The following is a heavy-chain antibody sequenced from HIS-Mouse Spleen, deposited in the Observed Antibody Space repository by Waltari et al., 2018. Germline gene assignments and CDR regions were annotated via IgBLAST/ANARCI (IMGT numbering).Heavy chain of an antibody. CDR2: IYYSGST. D-gene: IGHD6-13*01. V-gene: IGHV4-39*07. CDR3: AREIPYSSSWYDWYFDL. CDR1: CGSSSSSSYY. Sequence: QLQLQESGPGLVKLSETLSLTCTVSCGSSSSSSYYWGWIRQPPGKGLEWIWSIYYSGSTYYNPSLKSRVTISVDTSKNQFSLKLSSVTAADTAVYYCAREIPYSSSWYDWYFDLWGRGTLVTVSS. J-gene: IGHJ2*01.